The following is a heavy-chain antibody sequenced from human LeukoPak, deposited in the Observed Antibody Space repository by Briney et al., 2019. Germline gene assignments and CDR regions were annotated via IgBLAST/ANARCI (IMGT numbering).Heavy chain of an antibody. V-gene: IGHV3-49*04. CDR3: TRDQTPYY. CDR2: IASETYGGTA. Sequence: GGSLRLSCTASGFTFGDYAMTWVRQAPGKGLEWVGFIASETYGGTAEYAASVKGRFTISRDDSKSIAYLQMNSLKTGDTAVYYCTRDQTPYYWGQGTLVTVSS. CDR1: GFTFGDYA. J-gene: IGHJ4*02.